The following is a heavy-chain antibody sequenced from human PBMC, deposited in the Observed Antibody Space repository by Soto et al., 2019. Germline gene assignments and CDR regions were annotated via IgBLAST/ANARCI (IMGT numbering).Heavy chain of an antibody. D-gene: IGHD4-17*01. V-gene: IGHV4-31*03. CDR2: IYYSGST. J-gene: IGHJ5*02. CDR3: AREGATVTTWGERWFDP. CDR1: GGSISSGGYY. Sequence: QVQLQESGPGLVKPSQTLSLTCTVSGGSISSGGYYWSWIRQHPGKGLEWIGYIYYSGSTYYNPSLKSRVTISXXXXXNXFSLKLSSVTAADTAVYYCAREGATVTTWGERWFDPWGQGTLVTVSS.